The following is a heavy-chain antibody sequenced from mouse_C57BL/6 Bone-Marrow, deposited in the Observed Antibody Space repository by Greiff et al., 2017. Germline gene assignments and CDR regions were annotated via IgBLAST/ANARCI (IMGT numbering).Heavy chain of an antibody. D-gene: IGHD1-1*01. CDR3: ASSNSYGSILYAMYY. J-gene: IGHJ4*01. Sequence: EVQLVESGGGLVQPGGSLSLSCAASGFTFTDYYMSWVRQPPGKALEWLGFIRNKANGYTTEYSASVKGRFTISRDNSQSILYLQMNALRAEDSATYYCASSNSYGSILYAMYYWGQGASVTVSS. CDR2: IRNKANGYTT. V-gene: IGHV7-3*01. CDR1: GFTFTDYY.